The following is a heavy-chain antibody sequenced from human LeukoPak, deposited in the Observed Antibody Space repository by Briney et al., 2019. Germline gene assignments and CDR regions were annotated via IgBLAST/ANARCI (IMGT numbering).Heavy chain of an antibody. CDR3: AKDHVGIAVAGRGGDY. V-gene: IGHV3-30*04. CDR1: GFTFSSYA. CDR2: ISYDGSNK. Sequence: GRSLRLSCAASGFTFSSYAMHWVRQAPGKGLEWVAVISYDGSNKYYADSVKGRFTISRDNSKNTLYLQMNSLRAEDTAVYYCAKDHVGIAVAGRGGDYWGQGTLVTVSS. J-gene: IGHJ4*02. D-gene: IGHD6-19*01.